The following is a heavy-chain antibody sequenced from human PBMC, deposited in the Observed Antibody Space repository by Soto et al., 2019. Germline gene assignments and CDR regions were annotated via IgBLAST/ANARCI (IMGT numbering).Heavy chain of an antibody. D-gene: IGHD1-26*01. J-gene: IGHJ4*02. V-gene: IGHV1-69*04. CDR1: GGDLTNSG. CDR2: IFPLLAMF. Sequence: QVHLVQSGAEMKKPGSSVKVSCKVSGGDLTNSGISWVRQAPGQGLEWMGGIFPLLAMFDYSQKFQGRANINADESTTTASMALASLKSDDPAVYYCAKGDGAGFQSWGQGTLVIVSS. CDR3: AKGDGAGFQS.